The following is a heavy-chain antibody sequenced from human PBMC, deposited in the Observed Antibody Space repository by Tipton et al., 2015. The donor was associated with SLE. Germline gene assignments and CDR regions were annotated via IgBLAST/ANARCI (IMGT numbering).Heavy chain of an antibody. V-gene: IGHV1-69*15. Sequence: QSGPEVKQPGSSVRISCKAFGGTFSTQAISWVRQTPGQGLEWMGRITPVFGTSNYAQNFQGRVTIIADESTSTAYMDLSSLRSEDTALYYCAREGYYDSSGASDIWGQGTMVTVSS. CDR3: AREGYYDSSGASDI. CDR2: ITPVFGTS. CDR1: GGTFSTQA. D-gene: IGHD3-22*01. J-gene: IGHJ3*02.